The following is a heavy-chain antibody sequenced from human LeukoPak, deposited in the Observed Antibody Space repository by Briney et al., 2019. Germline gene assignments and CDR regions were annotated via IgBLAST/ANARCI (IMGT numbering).Heavy chain of an antibody. Sequence: GGSLRLSCAASGFTFSGYWMHWVRHGPEKGLELVSRIDNDGHGILYADSVKGRFTTSRDNAKNTLYLQMNSLRFEDTAVYYCATGGGWVPSFGVVTHIDVWGKGTTVTVSS. CDR1: GFTFSGYW. CDR3: ATGGGWVPSFGVVTHIDV. V-gene: IGHV3-74*03. J-gene: IGHJ6*03. CDR2: IDNDGHGI. D-gene: IGHD3-3*01.